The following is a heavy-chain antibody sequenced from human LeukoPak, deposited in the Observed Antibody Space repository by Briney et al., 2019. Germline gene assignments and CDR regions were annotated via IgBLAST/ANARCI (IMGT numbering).Heavy chain of an antibody. V-gene: IGHV4-34*01. CDR1: GGSFSGYY. Sequence: SETLSLTCAVYGGSFSGYYWSWIRQPPGKGLEWIGEINHSGSTNYNPSLKSRVTISVDTSKNQFSLKLSSVTAADTAVYYCAGGGLYSYGSRFYDYWGQGTLVTVAS. CDR2: INHSGST. CDR3: AGGGLYSYGSRFYDY. D-gene: IGHD5-18*01. J-gene: IGHJ4*02.